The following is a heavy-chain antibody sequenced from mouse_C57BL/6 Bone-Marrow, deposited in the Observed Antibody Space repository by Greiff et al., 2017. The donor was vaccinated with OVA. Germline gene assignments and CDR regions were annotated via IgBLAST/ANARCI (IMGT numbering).Heavy chain of an antibody. CDR2: IYPVSGET. J-gene: IGHJ2*01. Sequence: VQLVESGAELASPGASVTLSCKASGYTFTDHIMNWVKKRPGQGLEWIGRIYPVSGETNYNQKFMGKATFSVDRSSSTVYMVLNSLTSEDPAVYYCGRGITTVVATDYWGQGTTLTVSS. D-gene: IGHD1-1*01. CDR1: GYTFTDHI. V-gene: IGHV1-11*01. CDR3: GRGITTVVATDY.